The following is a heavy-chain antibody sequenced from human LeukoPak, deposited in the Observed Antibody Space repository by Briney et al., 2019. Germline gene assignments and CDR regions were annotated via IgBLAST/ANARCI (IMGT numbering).Heavy chain of an antibody. D-gene: IGHD2-15*01. CDR3: ARGYCSGGNCYSTDY. CDR1: GFTFSTYS. Sequence: GGSLRLSCAASGFTFSTYSMNWVRQAPGKGLEWVSAISSGSSYIHYAEPVKGRFTISRDNAKNSLYLQMSSLRAEDTAVYYCARGYCSGGNCYSTDYWGQGTLVTVSS. CDR2: ISSGSSYI. J-gene: IGHJ4*02. V-gene: IGHV3-21*01.